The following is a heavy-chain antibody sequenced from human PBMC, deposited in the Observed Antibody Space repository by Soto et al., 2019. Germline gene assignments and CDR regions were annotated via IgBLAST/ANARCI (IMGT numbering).Heavy chain of an antibody. CDR2: IISFFGAA. D-gene: IGHD1-1*01. Sequence: QVQLVQSGAEVREPGSSVRVSCKATGGKFNTYAFNWVRQAPGQGLEWLGGIISFFGAAMYAQKFQGRVCITAGEITNTAYLELRSLRSKDTAVYYCARGGKERFRGAGMDVWGQGTTVTVSS. CDR1: GGKFNTYA. J-gene: IGHJ6*02. V-gene: IGHV1-69*01. CDR3: ARGGKERFRGAGMDV.